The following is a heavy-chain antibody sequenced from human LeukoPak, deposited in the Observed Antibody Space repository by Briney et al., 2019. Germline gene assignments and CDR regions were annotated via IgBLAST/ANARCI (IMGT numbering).Heavy chain of an antibody. CDR3: ARDPGGYSYGYGLYYMDV. Sequence: SVKVSCKASGGAFSSYAISWVRQAPGQGLEWMGGIIPIFGTANYAQKFQGRVTITTDESTSTAYMELSSLRSEDTAVYYCARDPGGYSYGYGLYYMDVWGKGTTVTVSS. D-gene: IGHD5-18*01. V-gene: IGHV1-69*05. CDR1: GGAFSSYA. J-gene: IGHJ6*03. CDR2: IIPIFGTA.